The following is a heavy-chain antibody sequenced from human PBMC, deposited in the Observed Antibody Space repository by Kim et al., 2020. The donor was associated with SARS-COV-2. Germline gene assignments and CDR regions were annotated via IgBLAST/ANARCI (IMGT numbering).Heavy chain of an antibody. Sequence: GGSLRLSCVTSGFTFSDYWMTWVRQAPGKGLEWLGNIKEDGSATYYEDFVKGRFTVSSGNAKNSLYLQMNSLRVEDTAVYFCVRESFFGSGGFHYFDSWGQGTLVTVSS. V-gene: IGHV3-7*01. CDR2: IKEDGSAT. D-gene: IGHD3-3*01. CDR1: GFTFSDYW. CDR3: VRESFFGSGGFHYFDS. J-gene: IGHJ4*02.